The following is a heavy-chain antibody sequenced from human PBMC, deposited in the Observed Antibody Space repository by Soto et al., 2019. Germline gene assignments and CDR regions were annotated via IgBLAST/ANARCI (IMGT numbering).Heavy chain of an antibody. V-gene: IGHV1-46*01. Sequence: ASVKVSCKASGYTFTSYYMHWVRQAPGQGLEWMGIINPSGGSTSHAQKFQGRVTMTRDTSISTAYMELSRLRSDDTAVYYCARGGIAAAGTDYYYYYGMDVWGQGTTVTVSS. CDR3: ARGGIAAAGTDYYYYYGMDV. J-gene: IGHJ6*02. CDR1: GYTFTSYY. CDR2: INPSGGST. D-gene: IGHD6-13*01.